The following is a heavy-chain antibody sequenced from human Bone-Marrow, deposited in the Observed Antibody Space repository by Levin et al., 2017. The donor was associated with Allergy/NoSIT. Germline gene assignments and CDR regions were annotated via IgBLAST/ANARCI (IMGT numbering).Heavy chain of an antibody. Sequence: GGSLRLSCAASGFTFSDYYMTWIRQAPGKGLEWVSHISSSGSSVSYADSVQGRFTISRDNAKNSLFLQMDSLRAEDTGVYYCARGLKYYDILTYFEYWGQGTLVTVSS. CDR2: ISSSGSSV. CDR3: ARGLKYYDILTYFEY. V-gene: IGHV3-11*01. CDR1: GFTFSDYY. D-gene: IGHD3-9*01. J-gene: IGHJ4*02.